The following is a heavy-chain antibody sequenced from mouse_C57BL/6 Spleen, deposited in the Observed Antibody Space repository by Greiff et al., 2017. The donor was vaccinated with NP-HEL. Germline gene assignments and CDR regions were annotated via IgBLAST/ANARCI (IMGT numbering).Heavy chain of an antibody. CDR1: GYTFTSYW. Sequence: QVQLQQPGAELVRPGTSVKLSCKASGYTFTSYWMHWVKQRPGQGLEWIGVIDPSDSYTNYNQQFKGKATLTVDTSSSTAYRQLSSLTSEDSAVYYCAKPTMVTTDYFDYWGQGTTLTVSS. CDR2: IDPSDSYT. V-gene: IGHV1-59*01. D-gene: IGHD2-9*01. J-gene: IGHJ2*01. CDR3: AKPTMVTTDYFDY.